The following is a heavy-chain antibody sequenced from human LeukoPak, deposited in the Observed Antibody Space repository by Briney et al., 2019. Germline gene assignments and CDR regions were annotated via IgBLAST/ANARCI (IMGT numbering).Heavy chain of an antibody. V-gene: IGHV3-11*04. CDR2: ISSSGSTI. J-gene: IGHJ3*02. CDR1: GFTFSDYY. Sequence: GGSLRLSCAASGFTFSDYYMSWIRQAPGKGLEWVSYISSSGSTIYYADSVKGRFTISRDNAKNSLYLQMNSLRAEDTAVYYCARGGPQYCSSTSCYEMAFDIWGQGTMVTVSS. D-gene: IGHD2-2*01. CDR3: ARGGPQYCSSTSCYEMAFDI.